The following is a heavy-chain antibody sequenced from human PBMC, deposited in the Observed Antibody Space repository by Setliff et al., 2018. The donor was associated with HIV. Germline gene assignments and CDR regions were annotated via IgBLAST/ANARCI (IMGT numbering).Heavy chain of an antibody. V-gene: IGHV1-2*06. D-gene: IGHD6-6*01. CDR2: INPNSGGT. Sequence: ASVKVSCKASGYSFTGFYIHWVRQAPGQGLEWMGRINPNSGGTNYAQKFQGRVTMTRDTSTSTVYMELSSLRSEDTAVYYCARDPAPSSSASYFQHWGQGTPVTVSS. J-gene: IGHJ1*01. CDR1: GYSFTGFY. CDR3: ARDPAPSSSASYFQH.